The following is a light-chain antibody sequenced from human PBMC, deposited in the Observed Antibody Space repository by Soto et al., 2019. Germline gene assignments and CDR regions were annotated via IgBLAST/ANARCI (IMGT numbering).Light chain of an antibody. CDR3: QQTYSTPPWT. J-gene: IGKJ1*01. CDR1: QGIGTY. Sequence: DIHLTQSPSSLSASVGDRVTISCRATQGIGTYLIWYQQKPGRAPNLLIYDASTLQTGAPSRFSGRASATDFTLTISSLQPEDVGTYFCQQTYSTPPWTFGQGTRVEI. CDR2: DAS. V-gene: IGKV1-39*01.